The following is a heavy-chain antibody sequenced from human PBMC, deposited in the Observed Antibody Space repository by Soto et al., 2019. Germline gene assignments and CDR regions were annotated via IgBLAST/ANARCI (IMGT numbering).Heavy chain of an antibody. Sequence: QVQLVESGGGVVQPGRSLRLSCAASGFTFSSYGMHWVRQAPGKGLEWVAVISYDGSNKYYADSVKGRFTISRDNSKNTLYLQMNSLRAEDTAVYYCATVPDDAFDIWGQGTMVPVSS. CDR3: ATVPDDAFDI. V-gene: IGHV3-30*03. CDR1: GFTFSSYG. CDR2: ISYDGSNK. J-gene: IGHJ3*02.